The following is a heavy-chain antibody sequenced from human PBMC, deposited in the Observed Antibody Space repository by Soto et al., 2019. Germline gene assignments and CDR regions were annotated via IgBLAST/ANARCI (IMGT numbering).Heavy chain of an antibody. CDR1: GFTFSSYA. J-gene: IGHJ4*02. V-gene: IGHV3-23*01. D-gene: IGHD3-10*01. CDR3: AKPLRRTSDYFDY. Sequence: EVQLLESGGGLVQPGGSLRLSCAASGFTFSSYAMSWVRQAPGKGLEWVSAISGSGGSTYYADSVKGRFTISRDSSNNTLYLQMNSLRAEDTAVYYCAKPLRRTSDYFDYWGQGTLVTVSS. CDR2: ISGSGGST.